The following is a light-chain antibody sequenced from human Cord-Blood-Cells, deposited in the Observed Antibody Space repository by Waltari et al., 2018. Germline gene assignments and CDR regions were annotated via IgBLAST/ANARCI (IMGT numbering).Light chain of an antibody. CDR1: QSVSSN. J-gene: IGKJ4*01. Sequence: EIVMTQSPATLSVSPGERATLSCRASQSVSSNLAWYQQKPGQAPRLLIYGASTSATCIPARFSGSGSGTEFTLTISSLQSEDFAGYYCQQYNNWPLTFGGGTKVEIK. CDR2: GAS. CDR3: QQYNNWPLT. V-gene: IGKV3-15*01.